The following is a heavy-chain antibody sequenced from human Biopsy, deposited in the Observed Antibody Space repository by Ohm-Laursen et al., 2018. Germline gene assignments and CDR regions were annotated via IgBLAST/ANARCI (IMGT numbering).Heavy chain of an antibody. V-gene: IGHV1-18*01. Sequence: ASVKVSCKTSGYTFTSFGFSWVRQAPGQGLEWMGWINAYNGDTDYAQKLQGRVSITTDTSTTTTYMELRSLRSDDTAVYYCARPSTVTRAFDIWGQGTMVTVSS. CDR3: ARPSTVTRAFDI. CDR1: GYTFTSFG. J-gene: IGHJ3*02. D-gene: IGHD4-17*01. CDR2: INAYNGDT.